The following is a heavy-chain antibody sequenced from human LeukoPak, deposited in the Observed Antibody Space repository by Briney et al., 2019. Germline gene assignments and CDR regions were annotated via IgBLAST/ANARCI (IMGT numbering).Heavy chain of an antibody. D-gene: IGHD4-23*01. CDR3: AGSPTVDAAFDI. CDR2: IKYDGTEK. V-gene: IGHV3-7*02. J-gene: IGHJ3*02. Sequence: GGSLRLSCVGSGFTLRTDWISWVRQAPGKGLEWVANIKYDGTEKNYVDSVRGRFTISRDNAMNSVYLQMNSLRAEDTAVYYCAGSPTVDAAFDIWGQGTMVTVSS. CDR1: GFTLRTDW.